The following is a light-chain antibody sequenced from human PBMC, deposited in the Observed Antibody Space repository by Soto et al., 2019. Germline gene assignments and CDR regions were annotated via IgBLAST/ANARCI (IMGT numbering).Light chain of an antibody. CDR1: SSNIGPNT. V-gene: IGLV1-44*01. CDR3: AAWDDSLNGYV. Sequence: QLVLTQPPSASGTPGQRVAFSCSGSSSNIGPNTVNWYQQLPGAAPKLLIYSHSQRPSGVPDRFSGSKSGTSASLAISGLQSDDEADYYCAAWDDSLNGYVFGTGTKVTVL. CDR2: SHS. J-gene: IGLJ1*01.